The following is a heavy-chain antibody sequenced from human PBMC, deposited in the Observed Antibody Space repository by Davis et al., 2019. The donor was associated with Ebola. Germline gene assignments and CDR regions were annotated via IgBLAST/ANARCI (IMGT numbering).Heavy chain of an antibody. CDR2: IKQDGSEK. CDR1: GFTFSSYW. D-gene: IGHD4-17*01. J-gene: IGHJ4*02. CDR3: ARVDENGDTDY. Sequence: GESLKISCAASGFTFSSYWMTWVRQAPGKGLEWVANIKQDGSEKYYVDSVKGRFTISRDNAKNSLYLQTNSLRAEDTAVYFCARVDENGDTDYWGQGTLVTVSS. V-gene: IGHV3-7*01.